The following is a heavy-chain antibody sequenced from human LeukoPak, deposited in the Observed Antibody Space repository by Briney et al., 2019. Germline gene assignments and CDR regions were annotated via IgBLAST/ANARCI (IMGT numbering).Heavy chain of an antibody. Sequence: GGSLRLSCAASGFTFISYGMHWVRQAPGKGLEWVAFIRYDGSIKYYADSVKGRFTISRDNSKNTLYLQMNSLRAEDTAVYSCARMLPGGWAFDYWGQGTLVTVSS. CDR1: GFTFISYG. V-gene: IGHV3-30*02. CDR3: ARMLPGGWAFDY. D-gene: IGHD6-19*01. CDR2: IRYDGSIK. J-gene: IGHJ4*02.